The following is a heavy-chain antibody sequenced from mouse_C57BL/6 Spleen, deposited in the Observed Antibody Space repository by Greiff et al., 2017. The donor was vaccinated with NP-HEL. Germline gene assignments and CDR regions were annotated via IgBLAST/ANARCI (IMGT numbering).Heavy chain of an antibody. CDR1: GYTFTSYT. Sequence: QVQLQQSGAELARPGASVKMSCKASGYTFTSYTMHWVKQRPGQGLEWIGYINPSSGYTKYNQKFKDKATLTADKSSSTAYMQLSSLTSEDSAVYYCAGSDGSSYLDYWGQGTTLTVSS. CDR2: INPSSGYT. V-gene: IGHV1-4*01. D-gene: IGHD1-1*01. CDR3: AGSDGSSYLDY. J-gene: IGHJ2*01.